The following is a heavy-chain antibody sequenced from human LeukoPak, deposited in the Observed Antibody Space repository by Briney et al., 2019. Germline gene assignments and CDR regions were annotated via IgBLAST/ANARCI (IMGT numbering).Heavy chain of an antibody. D-gene: IGHD4-17*01. CDR3: ARDMATVTTSPSDY. Sequence: PGGSLRLSCAPSGSTFSSYWMSWVRQAPGKGLEWVANIKQDGSEKYYVDSVKGRFTISRDNAKNSLYLQMNSLRAEDTAVYYCARDMATVTTSPSDYWGQGTLVTVS. CDR2: IKQDGSEK. V-gene: IGHV3-7*01. CDR1: GSTFSSYW. J-gene: IGHJ4*02.